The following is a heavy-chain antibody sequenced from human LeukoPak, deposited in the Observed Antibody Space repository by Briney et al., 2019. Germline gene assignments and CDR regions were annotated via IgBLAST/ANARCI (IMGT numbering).Heavy chain of an antibody. J-gene: IGHJ1*01. CDR2: IKSDGKT. D-gene: IGHD3-22*01. Sequence: AGSLRLSCEASGFTFSGYWMHWVRQAPGKGLVWVSRIKSDGKTNYADSVKGRFTISRDNAKNTVSLQMDSLRAEDTGVYYCARAPSEVGGYYPEYFRHWGQGTLVTVSS. CDR1: GFTFSGYW. V-gene: IGHV3-74*01. CDR3: ARAPSEVGGYYPEYFRH.